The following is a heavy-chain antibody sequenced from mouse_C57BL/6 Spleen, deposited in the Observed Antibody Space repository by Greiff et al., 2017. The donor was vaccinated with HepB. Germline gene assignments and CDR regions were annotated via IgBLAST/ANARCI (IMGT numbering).Heavy chain of an antibody. V-gene: IGHV1-52*01. J-gene: IGHJ4*01. Sequence: QVQLQQPGAELVRPGSSVKLSCKASGYTFTSYWMHWVKQRPIQGLEWIGNIDPSDSETHYNQKFKDKATLTVDKSSSTAYMQLSSLTSEDSAVYYCARYYGSRGAMDDWGQGTSVTVSS. D-gene: IGHD1-1*01. CDR1: GYTFTSYW. CDR3: ARYYGSRGAMDD. CDR2: IDPSDSET.